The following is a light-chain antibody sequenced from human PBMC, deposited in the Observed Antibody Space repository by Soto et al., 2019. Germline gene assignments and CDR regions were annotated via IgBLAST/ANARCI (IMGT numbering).Light chain of an antibody. Sequence: QLVLAQSPSASASLGASVKLTCTLSSGHSTYAIAWHQQQPEKGPRYLMKLNSDGSHTKGDGIPERFSGSSSGAERYLSISSLQSEDVADYYCQSWDTGIHRVFGGGTKVTVL. CDR2: LNSDGSH. J-gene: IGLJ2*01. CDR3: QSWDTGIHRV. V-gene: IGLV4-69*01. CDR1: SGHSTYA.